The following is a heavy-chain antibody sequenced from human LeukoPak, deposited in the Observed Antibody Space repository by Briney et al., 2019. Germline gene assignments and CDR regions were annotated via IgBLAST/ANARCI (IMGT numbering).Heavy chain of an antibody. Sequence: GGSLRLSCAASGFTFSSYGMHWARQAPGKGLEWVAVISYDGSNKYYADSVKGRFTISRDNSKNTLYLQMNSLRAEDTAVYYCAKDQDYYYYYGMDVWGQGTTVTVSS. V-gene: IGHV3-30*18. CDR2: ISYDGSNK. CDR1: GFTFSSYG. CDR3: AKDQDYYYYYGMDV. J-gene: IGHJ6*02.